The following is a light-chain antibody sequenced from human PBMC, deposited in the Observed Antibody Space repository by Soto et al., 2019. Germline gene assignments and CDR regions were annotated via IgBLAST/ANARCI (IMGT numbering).Light chain of an antibody. CDR3: QVWDSSSEHYV. J-gene: IGLJ1*01. CDR1: NIGSKS. Sequence: SYELTQPPSVSVAPGQTARITCGGTNIGSKSVHWYQQKPGQAPVLVVYDDSDRPSGIPERFSCSNSGNTATLTISRVEAGDEADYYCQVWDSSSEHYVFGTGTKVTVL. V-gene: IGLV3-21*02. CDR2: DDS.